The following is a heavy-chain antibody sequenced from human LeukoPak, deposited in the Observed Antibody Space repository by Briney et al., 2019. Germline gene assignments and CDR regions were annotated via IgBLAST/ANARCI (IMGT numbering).Heavy chain of an antibody. CDR2: ISSSGGAI. CDR3: ARARGSYSFDY. V-gene: IGHV3-11*01. D-gene: IGHD3-10*01. Sequence: PGGSLRLSCATSGFTFSDYAMGWIRQAPGKGLEWVSHISSSGGAIYYADSVKGRFTISRDNAKNSLYLQMNSLRAEDTALYYCARARGSYSFDYWXXGTLVTVSS. CDR1: GFTFSDYA. J-gene: IGHJ4*01.